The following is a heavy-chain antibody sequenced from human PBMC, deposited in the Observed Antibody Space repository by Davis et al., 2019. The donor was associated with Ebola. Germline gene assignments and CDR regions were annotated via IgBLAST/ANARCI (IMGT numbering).Heavy chain of an antibody. CDR1: GFSLSTSGVG. J-gene: IGHJ6*02. CDR2: IYWDDDK. V-gene: IGHV2-5*02. D-gene: IGHD3-10*01. Sequence: SGPTLVKPTQTLTLTCTFSGFSLSTSGVGVGWIRQPPGKALEWLALIYWDDDKRYSPSLKSRLTITKDTSKNQVVLTMTNMDPVDTATYYCAHSRNMVQGLDYYYYGMDVWGQGTTVTVSS. CDR3: AHSRNMVQGLDYYYYGMDV.